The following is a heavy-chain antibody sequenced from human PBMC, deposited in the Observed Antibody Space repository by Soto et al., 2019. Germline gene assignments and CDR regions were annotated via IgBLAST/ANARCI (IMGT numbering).Heavy chain of an antibody. CDR3: ARGDWGSQDV. J-gene: IGHJ6*02. V-gene: IGHV4-31*03. D-gene: IGHD3-16*01. CDR1: GGSINSGGYY. CDR2: IFYSGTT. Sequence: PSETLSLTCTVSGGSINSGGYYWSWIRQHPGKGLEWVGYIFYSGTTYYNPSLQSRLAISRDTPKNQFSLKLTSVTAADTAVYYCARGDWGSQDVWGQGTTVTVSS.